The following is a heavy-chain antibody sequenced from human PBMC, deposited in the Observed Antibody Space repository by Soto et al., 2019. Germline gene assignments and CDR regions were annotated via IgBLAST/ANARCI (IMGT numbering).Heavy chain of an antibody. J-gene: IGHJ4*02. Sequence: PSETLSLTCALSGGSISSGCYSWSWLRQPPGNGQEWIGYIYHSGSTYYNPSLKSRVTIPVDRSKEQFSLKLSSVTAADTAVYDCARGVIVGRPYGDYYDCWGQGTLVTVSS. D-gene: IGHD3-22*01. CDR1: GGSISSGCYS. V-gene: IGHV4-30-2*01. CDR3: ARGVIVGRPYGDYYDC. CDR2: IYHSGST.